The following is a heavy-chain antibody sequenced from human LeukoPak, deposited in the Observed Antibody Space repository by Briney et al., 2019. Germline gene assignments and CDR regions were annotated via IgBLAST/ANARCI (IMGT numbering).Heavy chain of an antibody. CDR1: GGSFSGHY. J-gene: IGHJ2*01. V-gene: IGHV4-34*01. D-gene: IGHD2/OR15-2a*01. Sequence: KPSETLSLTCAVYGGSFSGHYWSWIRQPPGKGLEWIGEINHSGSTNYNPSLKSRVTISVDPSKNQFSLKLSSVTAADTAVYYCARLAQNRGRYFDLWGRGTLVTVSS. CDR2: INHSGST. CDR3: ARLAQNRGRYFDL.